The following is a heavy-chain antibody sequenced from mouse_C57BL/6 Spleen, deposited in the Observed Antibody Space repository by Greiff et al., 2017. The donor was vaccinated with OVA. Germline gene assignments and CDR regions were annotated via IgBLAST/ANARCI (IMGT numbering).Heavy chain of an antibody. Sequence: VQLQQSGPGLVQPSQSLSITCTVSGFSLTSYGVHWVRQSPGKGLEWLGVIWSGGITDYNAAFISRLSISQDNSKSQVFFTRNSLQADNTAIYYCARNSRNGYYWAMDDWGQGTSVTVSS. CDR1: GFSLTSYG. CDR3: ARNSRNGYYWAMDD. J-gene: IGHJ4*01. CDR2: IWSGGIT. V-gene: IGHV2-2*01. D-gene: IGHD2-3*01.